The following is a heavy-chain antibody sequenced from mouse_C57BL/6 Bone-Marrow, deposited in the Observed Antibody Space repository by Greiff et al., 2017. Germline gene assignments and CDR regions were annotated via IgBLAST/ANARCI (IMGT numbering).Heavy chain of an antibody. V-gene: IGHV1-64*01. CDR2: INPNSGST. CDR1: GYTFTSYW. Sequence: QVQLQQPGAELVKPGASVKLSCKASGYTFTSYWMHWVKQRPGQGLEWIGMINPNSGSTNYNEKFKSKATLTVDKSSSTAYMQLSSLTSEDSAVXDCARITTVVAEGYAMDYWGQGTSVTVSS. J-gene: IGHJ4*01. D-gene: IGHD1-1*01. CDR3: ARITTVVAEGYAMDY.